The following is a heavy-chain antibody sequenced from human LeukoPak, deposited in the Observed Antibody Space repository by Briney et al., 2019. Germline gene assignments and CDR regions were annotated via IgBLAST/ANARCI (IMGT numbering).Heavy chain of an antibody. Sequence: SQTLSLTCAVSGGSISSGGYSWSWIRQPPVKGLEWIGYIYYSGSTYYNPSLKSRVTISVDTSKNQFSLKLSSVTAADTAVYYCATRYSGFDYWGQGTLVTVSS. J-gene: IGHJ4*02. D-gene: IGHD3-10*01. V-gene: IGHV4-30-4*07. CDR3: ATRYSGFDY. CDR1: GGSISSGGYS. CDR2: IYYSGST.